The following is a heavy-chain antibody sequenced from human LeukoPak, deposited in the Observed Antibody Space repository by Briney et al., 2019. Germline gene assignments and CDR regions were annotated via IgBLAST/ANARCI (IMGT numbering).Heavy chain of an antibody. CDR3: ATQHSYCSGGSCYYSTFQH. CDR1: GYTFTSYG. J-gene: IGHJ1*01. Sequence: ASVKVSCKASGYTFTSYGISWVRQAPEQGLEWVGWISAYNGNTNYAQKLQGRVTMTPDTSTSTAYMELRSLRSDDTAVYYCATQHSYCSGGSCYYSTFQHWGQGTLVTVSS. D-gene: IGHD2-15*01. V-gene: IGHV1-18*01. CDR2: ISAYNGNT.